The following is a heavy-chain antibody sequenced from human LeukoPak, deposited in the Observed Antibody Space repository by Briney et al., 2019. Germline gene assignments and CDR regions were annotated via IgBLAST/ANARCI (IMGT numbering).Heavy chain of an antibody. CDR2: IIPIFGTA. D-gene: IGHD1-26*01. Sequence: GASVKVSCKASGGTFSSYAISWVRQAPGQGLEWMGGIIPIFGTANYAQKFQGRVTITADESTSIAYMELRSLRSDDTAVYYCARDGHSGSFYWGQGTLVTVSS. CDR1: GGTFSSYA. CDR3: ARDGHSGSFY. J-gene: IGHJ4*02. V-gene: IGHV1-69*01.